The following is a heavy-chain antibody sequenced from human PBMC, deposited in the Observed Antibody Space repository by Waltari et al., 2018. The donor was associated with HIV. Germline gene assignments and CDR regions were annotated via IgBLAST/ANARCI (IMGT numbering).Heavy chain of an antibody. CDR3: ASIAYCGGDCYPRGMDV. CDR1: GFHVSSNY. D-gene: IGHD2-21*02. J-gene: IGHJ6*02. CDR2: IYSGGST. Sequence: EVQLVESGGGLVQPGGSLRLSCAASGFHVSSNYILWVRQAPGKGLEWVSVIYSGGSTYYADSVKGRFTISRDNSKNTLYLQMNSLRAEDTAVYYCASIAYCGGDCYPRGMDVWGQGTTVTVSS. V-gene: IGHV3-66*01.